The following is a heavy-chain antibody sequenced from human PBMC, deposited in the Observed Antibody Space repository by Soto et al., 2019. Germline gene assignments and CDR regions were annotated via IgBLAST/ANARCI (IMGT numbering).Heavy chain of an antibody. V-gene: IGHV4-59*08. CDR2: IYYSGTT. CDR1: GGTINHHY. J-gene: IGHJ4*02. D-gene: IGHD1-26*01. Sequence: SVTLSLTYTVSGGTINHHYWTWIRQPTGKGLEWMGYIYYSGTTTNYNPSLKSRVTLSVDTSKNQFSLKLSSVTAADTAVYYCARLGGSFAVPHFDYWGQGTLVTVSS. CDR3: ARLGGSFAVPHFDY.